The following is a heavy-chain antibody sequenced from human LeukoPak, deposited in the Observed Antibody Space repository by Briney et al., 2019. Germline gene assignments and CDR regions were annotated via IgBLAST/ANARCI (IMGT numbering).Heavy chain of an antibody. V-gene: IGHV4-34*01. CDR3: ASLKMYDYGDYSWFDP. CDR2: INHSGST. Sequence: PSETLSLTCAVYGGSFSGYYWSWIRQPPGKGLEWIGEINHSGSTNYNPSLKSRVTISVDTSKNQFSLKLSSVTAADTAVYYCASLKMYDYGDYSWFDPWGQGTLVTVSS. CDR1: GGSFSGYY. J-gene: IGHJ5*02. D-gene: IGHD4-17*01.